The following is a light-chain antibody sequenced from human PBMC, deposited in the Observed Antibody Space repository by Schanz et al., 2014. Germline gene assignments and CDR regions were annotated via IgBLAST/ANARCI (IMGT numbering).Light chain of an antibody. Sequence: QSALTQPPSASGSPGQSVTISCTGTSSDIGGYNYVSWYQQHPGEAPKLMLYEVTKRPSGVPDRFSGSKSGNTASLTISGLQAEDEADYYCQSYDSSLGGVFGGGTKLTVL. J-gene: IGLJ3*02. CDR2: EVT. V-gene: IGLV2-8*01. CDR1: SSDIGGYNY. CDR3: QSYDSSLGGV.